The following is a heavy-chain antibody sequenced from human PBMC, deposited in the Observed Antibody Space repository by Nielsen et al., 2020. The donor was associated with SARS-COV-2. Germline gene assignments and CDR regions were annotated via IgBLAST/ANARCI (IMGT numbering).Heavy chain of an antibody. CDR3: ARALVGATLFDY. V-gene: IGHV3-30*03. CDR1: GFTFSSYA. J-gene: IGHJ4*02. D-gene: IGHD1-26*01. CDR2: KSYDGSNK. Sequence: GESLKISCAAPGFTFSSYAMSWVRQAPGKGLEWVAVKSYDGSNKYYADSVKGRFTISRDNAKNTLYLQMNSLRAEDTAVYYCARALVGATLFDYWGQGTLVTVSS.